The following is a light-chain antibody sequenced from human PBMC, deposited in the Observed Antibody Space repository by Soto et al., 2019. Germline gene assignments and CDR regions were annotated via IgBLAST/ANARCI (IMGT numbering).Light chain of an antibody. Sequence: DIQMTQSPSSLSASVGDRVTITCRASQSISSYLNWYQQKPGKDPKLLIYAASSLQSGVPSRFSGSGSGTDFTLAISSLQTEDFATYYCQQSYSTLGLTFGGGTKVEIK. CDR3: QQSYSTLGLT. V-gene: IGKV1-39*01. CDR1: QSISSY. J-gene: IGKJ4*01. CDR2: AAS.